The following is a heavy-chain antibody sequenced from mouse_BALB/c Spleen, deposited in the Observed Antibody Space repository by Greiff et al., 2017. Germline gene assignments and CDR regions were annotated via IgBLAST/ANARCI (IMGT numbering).Heavy chain of an antibody. J-gene: IGHJ3*01. CDR3: ARQRAYGNYPWFAY. Sequence: EVQRVESGGDLVKPGGSLKLSCAASGFTFSSYGMSWVRQTPDKRLEWVATISSGGSYTYYPDSVKGRFTISRDNAKNTLYLQMSSLKSEDTAMYYCARQRAYGNYPWFAYWGQGTLVTVSA. CDR1: GFTFSSYG. CDR2: ISSGGSYT. V-gene: IGHV5-6*01. D-gene: IGHD2-1*01.